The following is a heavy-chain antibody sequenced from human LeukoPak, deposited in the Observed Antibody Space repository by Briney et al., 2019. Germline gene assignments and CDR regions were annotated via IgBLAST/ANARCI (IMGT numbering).Heavy chain of an antibody. J-gene: IGHJ4*02. CDR1: GFTFSSYG. V-gene: IGHV3-33*01. Sequence: GGSLRLSCAASGFTFSSYGMHWVRQAPGKGLEWVAVIWYDRSNKYYADSVKGRFTISRDNSKNTLYLQMNGLRAEDTAVYYCARDRIQLWSHDYWGQGTLVTVSS. CDR2: IWYDRSNK. CDR3: ARDRIQLWSHDY. D-gene: IGHD5-18*01.